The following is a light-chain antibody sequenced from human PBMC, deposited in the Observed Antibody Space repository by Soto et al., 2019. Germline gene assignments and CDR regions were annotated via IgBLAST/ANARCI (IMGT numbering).Light chain of an antibody. V-gene: IGKV3-20*01. CDR1: QSVSNNY. CDR2: GAS. J-gene: IGKJ1*01. CDR3: QQYGRSGT. Sequence: EIVMTQSPGTLSVSPGERATLSCRASQSVSNNYLAWYQQKPGQAPRLLIYGASNRATGIPDRFSGSGSGTDFTLTISRLEPEDFAVYYCQQYGRSGTFGQGTKVDIK.